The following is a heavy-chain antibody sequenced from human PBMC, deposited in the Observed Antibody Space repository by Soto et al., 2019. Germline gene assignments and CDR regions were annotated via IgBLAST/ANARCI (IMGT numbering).Heavy chain of an antibody. CDR2: MNPNSGNT. D-gene: IGHD6-19*01. V-gene: IGHV1-8*01. J-gene: IGHJ6*03. CDR1: GYIFTSYD. Sequence: QVQLVQSGAEVQKPGASVKVSCKASGYIFTSYDINWVRQATGQGLEWMGWMNPNSGNTGYAQKFQGRVTMTRNTSISTAYMELSSLRSEDTAVYYCATAGYTSGHYYYYYMDVWGKGTTVTVSS. CDR3: ATAGYTSGHYYYYYMDV.